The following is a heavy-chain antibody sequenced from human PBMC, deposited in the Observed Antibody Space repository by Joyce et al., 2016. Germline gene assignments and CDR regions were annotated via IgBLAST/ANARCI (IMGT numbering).Heavy chain of an antibody. CDR1: ELTFAGDC. CDR3: ARLRLTGIGGRGYCDD. J-gene: IGHJ4*02. Sequence: EVQLAQSGAELKKPGESLKISCRTSELTFAGDCIAWLRQMPGKGREYVAVIYPGAANSIYGPSFQGRVTISFDKSINTAYLQWGSLRASDSAIYYCARLRLTGIGGRGYCDDWGQGTLVTVSS. CDR2: IYPGAANS. D-gene: IGHD1-1*01. V-gene: IGHV5-51*01.